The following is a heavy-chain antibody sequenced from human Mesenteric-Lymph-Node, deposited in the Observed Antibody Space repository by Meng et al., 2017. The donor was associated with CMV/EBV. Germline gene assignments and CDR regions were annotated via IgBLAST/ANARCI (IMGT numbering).Heavy chain of an antibody. CDR3: AKDIGYCSSISCYITTTGANRAHYYYGVDV. CDR2: ISWNSNTI. J-gene: IGHJ6*02. Sequence: GGSLRLSCAASGFTLSSYWMHWVRQVPGKGLEWVSVISWNSNTIGYADSVKGRFTISRDNAKNSLYLQMNSLRAEDTALYYCAKDIGYCSSISCYITTTGANRAHYYYGVDVWGQGTLVTVSS. D-gene: IGHD2-2*02. V-gene: IGHV3-9*01. CDR1: GFTLSSYW.